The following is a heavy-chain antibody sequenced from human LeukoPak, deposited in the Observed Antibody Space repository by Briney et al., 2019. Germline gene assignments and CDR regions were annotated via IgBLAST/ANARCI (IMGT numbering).Heavy chain of an antibody. V-gene: IGHV4-30-4*08. CDR3: ARTLPKITTMVRGVPYYMDV. Sequence: SETLSLTCTVSGGSISSGDYYWSWIRQPPGKGLEWIGYIYYSGSTYYNPSLKSRVTISVDTSKNQFSLKLSSVTAADTAVYYCARTLPKITTMVRGVPYYMDVWGKGTTVTVSS. CDR1: GGSISSGDYY. D-gene: IGHD3-10*01. CDR2: IYYSGST. J-gene: IGHJ6*03.